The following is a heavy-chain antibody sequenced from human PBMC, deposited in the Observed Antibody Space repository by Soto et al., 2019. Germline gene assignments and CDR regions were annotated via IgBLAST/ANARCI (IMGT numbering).Heavy chain of an antibody. CDR3: ARDRIRFGLDV. Sequence: GSMRLSVPGSGVTGSSNYRSWVRQAPGKGLEWVSVIYSGGSTYYADSVKGRFTISRDNSKNTLYLQMNSLRAEDTAVYYCARDRIRFGLDVWGQGTTVTVSS. D-gene: IGHD3-10*01. V-gene: IGHV3-53*01. J-gene: IGHJ6*02. CDR1: GVTGSSNY. CDR2: IYSGGST.